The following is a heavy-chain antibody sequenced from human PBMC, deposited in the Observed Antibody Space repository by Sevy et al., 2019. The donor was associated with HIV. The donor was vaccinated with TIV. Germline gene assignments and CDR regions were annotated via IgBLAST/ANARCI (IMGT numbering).Heavy chain of an antibody. V-gene: IGHV1-2*02. J-gene: IGHJ4*02. CDR1: GYTFTGYY. CDR2: INPNSGGT. D-gene: IGHD4-17*01. Sequence: ASVKVSCKASGYTFTGYYMHWVRQAPGQGLEWMGCINPNSGGTNYAQKFQGRVTMTRDTSISTAYMELSRLRSDDTAVYYCAMPFTVTGLYDYWGQGTLVTVSS. CDR3: AMPFTVTGLYDY.